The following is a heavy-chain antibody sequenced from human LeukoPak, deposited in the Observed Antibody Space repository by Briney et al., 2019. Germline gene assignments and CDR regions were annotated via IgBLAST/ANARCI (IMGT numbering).Heavy chain of an antibody. V-gene: IGHV1-8*01. CDR1: GYTFTSYD. Sequence: ASVKVSCKASGYTFTSYDINWVLQATGQGLEWMGWMNPNSGNTGYAQKFQGRVTMTRNTSISTAYMELSSLRSEDTAVYCCARGLSLTYYDFWSGYPIDYWGQGTLVTVSS. J-gene: IGHJ4*02. CDR3: ARGLSLTYYDFWSGYPIDY. CDR2: MNPNSGNT. D-gene: IGHD3-3*01.